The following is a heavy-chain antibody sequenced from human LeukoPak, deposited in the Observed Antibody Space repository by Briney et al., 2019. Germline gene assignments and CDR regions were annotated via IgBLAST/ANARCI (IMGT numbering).Heavy chain of an antibody. Sequence: GGSLRLSCAASGFTFSNFWMHWVRQAPGKGLEWVAVISNDATKKYYADSVKGRSTISRDNSENTLYLQMNSLRAEDTAVYYCAKDMNTVTTTFDYWGQGTLVTVSS. CDR2: ISNDATKK. CDR3: AKDMNTVTTTFDY. J-gene: IGHJ4*02. CDR1: GFTFSNFW. V-gene: IGHV3-30*18. D-gene: IGHD4-17*01.